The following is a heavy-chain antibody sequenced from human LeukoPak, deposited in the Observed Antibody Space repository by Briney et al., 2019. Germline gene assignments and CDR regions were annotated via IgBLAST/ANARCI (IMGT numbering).Heavy chain of an antibody. Sequence: AGGSLRLSCAASGFTFSSYGMHWVRQAPGKGLEWVAFIRYDGSNKYYADPVKGRFTISRDNSKNTLYLQMNSLRAEDTAVYYCAKGYDFWSRGDYWGQGTLVSVSS. CDR3: AKGYDFWSRGDY. D-gene: IGHD3-3*01. V-gene: IGHV3-30*02. J-gene: IGHJ4*02. CDR2: IRYDGSNK. CDR1: GFTFSSYG.